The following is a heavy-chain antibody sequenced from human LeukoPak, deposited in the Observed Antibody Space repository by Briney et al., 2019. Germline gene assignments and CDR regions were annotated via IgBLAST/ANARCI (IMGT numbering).Heavy chain of an antibody. D-gene: IGHD3-10*01. J-gene: IGHJ4*02. CDR3: ASGVRGVIIPTSFDY. Sequence: GASVKVSSKASGGTFITYAISWVRQAPGEGGEWMGGMIAIFGTENYAQKFQGRVTITADESTSTAYMELSSLRSEDTALYYCASGVRGVIIPTSFDYWGQGTLVTVPS. CDR1: GGTFITYA. V-gene: IGHV1-69*13. CDR2: MIAIFGTE.